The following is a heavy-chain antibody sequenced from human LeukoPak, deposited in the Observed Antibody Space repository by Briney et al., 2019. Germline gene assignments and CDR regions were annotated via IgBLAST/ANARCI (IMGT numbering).Heavy chain of an antibody. J-gene: IGHJ4*02. Sequence: PGGSLRLSCAASGFTFSDYSMHWVRQAPGKGLEWVSVISWDGGYTYYADSVKGRFTISRDNSKNSLYLQMNSLRTEDTALYYCAKDDRAVAGTGYFDYWGQGTLVTVSS. D-gene: IGHD6-19*01. CDR1: GFTFSDYS. CDR3: AKDDRAVAGTGYFDY. V-gene: IGHV3-43*01. CDR2: ISWDGGYT.